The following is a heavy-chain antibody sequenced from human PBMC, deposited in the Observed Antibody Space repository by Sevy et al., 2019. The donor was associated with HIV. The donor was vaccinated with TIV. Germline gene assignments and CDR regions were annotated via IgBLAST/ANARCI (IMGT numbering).Heavy chain of an antibody. CDR2: ISPKSGVT. Sequence: ASVKVSCKASGYTFTGYFMHWVRQAPGQGLEWVGWISPKSGVTNYAPKFQDRVTMTRDTSISTAYMELSRLKSDDTAVYYCAREPRDDYYFYHGMDVWGQGTTVTVSS. J-gene: IGHJ6*02. CDR1: GYTFTGYF. V-gene: IGHV1-2*02. CDR3: AREPRDDYYFYHGMDV.